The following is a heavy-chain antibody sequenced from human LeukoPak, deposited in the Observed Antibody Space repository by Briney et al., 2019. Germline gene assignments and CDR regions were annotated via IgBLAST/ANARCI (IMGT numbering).Heavy chain of an antibody. CDR2: ISSGSTYI. CDR1: GFTFSSYS. CDR3: ARDRMGAILYFDS. D-gene: IGHD1-26*01. V-gene: IGHV3-21*04. Sequence: GGSLRLSCAASGFTFSSYSMNWVRQAPGKGPEWVSSISSGSTYIYYADSVKGRFTISRDNSKNTLYLQVNSLRAEDTAVYYCARDRMGAILYFDSWGQGTLVTVSS. J-gene: IGHJ4*02.